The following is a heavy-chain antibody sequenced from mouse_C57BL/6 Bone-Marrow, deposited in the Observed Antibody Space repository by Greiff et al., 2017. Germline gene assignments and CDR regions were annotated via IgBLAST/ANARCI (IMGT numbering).Heavy chain of an antibody. Sequence: VQLKQSGPELVKPGASVKISCKASGYSFTGYYMNWVKQSPEKSLEWIGEINPSTGGTTYNQKFKAKATLTVDKSSSTAYMQLKSLTSEDSAVYYCAPVYDGSFDYWGQGTTLTVSS. J-gene: IGHJ2*01. V-gene: IGHV1-42*01. CDR2: INPSTGGT. CDR1: GYSFTGYY. CDR3: APVYDGSFDY. D-gene: IGHD2-3*01.